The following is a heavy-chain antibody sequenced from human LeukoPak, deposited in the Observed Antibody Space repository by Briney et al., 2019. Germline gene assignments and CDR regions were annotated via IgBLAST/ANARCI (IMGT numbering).Heavy chain of an antibody. D-gene: IGHD6-19*01. CDR3: AKDASRCPYSSGWYYFDY. CDR2: ISGSGGST. Sequence: GGSLRLSCAASGFTFSSYAMSWVRQAPGKGLEWVSAISGSGGSTYYADSVKGRFTISRDNSKNTLYLQMNSLRAEDTAVYYCAKDASRCPYSSGWYYFDYWGQGTLVTVSS. V-gene: IGHV3-23*01. CDR1: GFTFSSYA. J-gene: IGHJ4*02.